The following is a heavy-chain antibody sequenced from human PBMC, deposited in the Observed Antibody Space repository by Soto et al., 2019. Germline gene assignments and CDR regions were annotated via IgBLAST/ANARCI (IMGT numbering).Heavy chain of an antibody. V-gene: IGHV3-66*01. D-gene: IGHD6-19*01. Sequence: EVPLVESGGGLVQPGGSLRLSCAASGFTVSSNYMSWVRQAPGKGLEWVSVIYSGGSTYYADSVKGRFTISRDNSKNTLYLQMNSLRAEDTAVYYCARDRPYSSGWYHGYWGQGTLVTVSS. CDR3: ARDRPYSSGWYHGY. J-gene: IGHJ4*02. CDR1: GFTVSSNY. CDR2: IYSGGST.